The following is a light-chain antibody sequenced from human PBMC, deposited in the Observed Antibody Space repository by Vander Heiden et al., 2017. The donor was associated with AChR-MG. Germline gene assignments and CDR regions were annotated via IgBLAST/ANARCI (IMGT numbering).Light chain of an antibody. V-gene: IGKV3-20*01. J-gene: IGKJ1*01. CDR2: GAS. CDR3: QHYGRSQT. Sequence: EIVLTQSPVTLSLSPGERATLSCRASQSVSSSFLAWYQQKPGQAPRLLIYGASSRATGIPDRFSGSGSGTVFTLTISRLEPEDFAVYYCQHYGRSQTFGQGTKVEVK. CDR1: QSVSSSF.